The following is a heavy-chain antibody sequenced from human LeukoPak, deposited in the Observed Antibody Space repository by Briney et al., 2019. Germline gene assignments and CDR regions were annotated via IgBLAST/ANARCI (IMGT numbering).Heavy chain of an antibody. J-gene: IGHJ4*02. V-gene: IGHV3-23*01. CDR2: MSGSGGST. D-gene: IGHD2-21*02. CDR1: GFTFSTYG. Sequence: GGSLRLSCAASGFTFSTYGMHWVRQAPGKGLEWVSAMSGSGGSTYYADSVKGRFSISRDNSKNTLYLQMNSLRAEDTAVYYCAKTEGAPLLYYFDYWGQGTLVTVSS. CDR3: AKTEGAPLLYYFDY.